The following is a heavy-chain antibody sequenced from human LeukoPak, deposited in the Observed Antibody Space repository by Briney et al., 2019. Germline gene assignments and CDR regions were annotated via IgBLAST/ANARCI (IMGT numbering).Heavy chain of an antibody. V-gene: IGHV3-11*01. CDR1: GFTFSDYY. Sequence: GGSLRLSCAASGFTFSDYYMSWIRQAPGKGLEWVSYISSSGSTIYYADSVKGRFTISRDNAKKSLYLQMNSLRAEDTAVYYCARMGYCSGGSCYSAAWFDPWGQGTLVTVSS. D-gene: IGHD2-15*01. J-gene: IGHJ5*02. CDR2: ISSSGSTI. CDR3: ARMGYCSGGSCYSAAWFDP.